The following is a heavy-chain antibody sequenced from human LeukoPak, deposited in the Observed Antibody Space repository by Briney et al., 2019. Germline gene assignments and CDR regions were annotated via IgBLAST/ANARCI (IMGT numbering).Heavy chain of an antibody. V-gene: IGHV4-4*07. D-gene: IGHD4-17*01. CDR2: IYTSGST. Sequence: SETLSLTCTVSGGSISSYYWSWIRQPAGKGLEWIGRIYTSGSTNYHPSLKSRVTMSVDTSKNQFSLKLSSVTAADTAVYYCARGELRDGDYPFDYWGQGTLVTVSS. J-gene: IGHJ4*02. CDR3: ARGELRDGDYPFDY. CDR1: GGSISSYY.